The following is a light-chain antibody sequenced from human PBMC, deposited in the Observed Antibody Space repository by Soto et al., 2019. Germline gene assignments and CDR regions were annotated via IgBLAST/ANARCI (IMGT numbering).Light chain of an antibody. Sequence: QSALTQPASVSGSPGQSITISCTGTSSDVGGYNYVSWYQQHPGKGPKLMIYEVTNRPSGVSFRFSGSKSGNTASLTISGLQAEDEADYYCAAWDDRFNGPVFGGGTKVTVL. CDR3: AAWDDRFNGPV. CDR1: SSDVGGYNY. CDR2: EVT. V-gene: IGLV2-14*01. J-gene: IGLJ3*02.